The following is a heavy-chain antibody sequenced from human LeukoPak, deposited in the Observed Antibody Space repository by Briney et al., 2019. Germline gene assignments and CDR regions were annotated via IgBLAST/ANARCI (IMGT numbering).Heavy chain of an antibody. V-gene: IGHV3-30*18. Sequence: PGGSLRLSCAASGFTFSSFGMHWVRQAPGQGLEWVAVISFDGSNQYYADSVKGRFTIYRDNFKNTVYLQMNSLRAEETAVYYCAKSPKSQITMIVVVTRYYFDYWGQGTLVTVSS. CDR2: ISFDGSNQ. CDR3: AKSPKSQITMIVVVTRYYFDY. J-gene: IGHJ4*02. CDR1: GFTFSSFG. D-gene: IGHD3-22*01.